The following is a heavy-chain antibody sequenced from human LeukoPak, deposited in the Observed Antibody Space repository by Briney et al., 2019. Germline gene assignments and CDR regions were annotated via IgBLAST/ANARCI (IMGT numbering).Heavy chain of an antibody. CDR1: GFTFSNYA. CDR2: ITGSGGST. CDR3: AKDDDGSVTTTDFEY. D-gene: IGHD4-11*01. J-gene: IGHJ4*02. Sequence: GGSLRLSCAASGFTFSNYALSWVRQVPGKGLEWVSGITGSGGSTYYADSVKGRFTISRDNSKNTLYLQMNSLRAEDTAVYFCAKDDDGSVTTTDFEYWGQGTLVTVSS. V-gene: IGHV3-23*01.